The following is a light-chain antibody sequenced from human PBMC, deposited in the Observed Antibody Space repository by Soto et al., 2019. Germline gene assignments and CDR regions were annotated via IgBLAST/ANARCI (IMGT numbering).Light chain of an antibody. Sequence: SYVLTQPPSVSVAPGKTARITCGGNNIGSKTVHWYQQKPGQAPVLVIYYDSDRPSGIPERFSGSNSENTATLTISRVEAGDEADYYCQVWDSSSDHPGVVFGGGTKLTVL. CDR1: NIGSKT. V-gene: IGLV3-21*04. J-gene: IGLJ2*01. CDR2: YDS. CDR3: QVWDSSSDHPGVV.